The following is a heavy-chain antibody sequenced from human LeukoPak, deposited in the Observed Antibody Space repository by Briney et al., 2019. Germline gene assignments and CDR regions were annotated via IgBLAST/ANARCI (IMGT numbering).Heavy chain of an antibody. CDR2: IIPIFGTA. CDR1: GGTFSSYA. J-gene: IGHJ4*02. V-gene: IGHV1-69*05. CDR3: ARTAYGGYVGNFDY. D-gene: IGHD5-12*01. Sequence: ASVKVSCKASGGTFSSYAISWVRQAPGQGLEWMGGIIPIFGTANYAQKFQGRVTITTDESTSTAYMELSSLRSEDTAVYYCARTAYGGYVGNFDYWGQGTLVTVSS.